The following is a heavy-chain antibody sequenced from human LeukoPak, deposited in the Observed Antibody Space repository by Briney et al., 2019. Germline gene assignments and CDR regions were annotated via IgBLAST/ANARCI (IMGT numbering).Heavy chain of an antibody. J-gene: IGHJ5*02. CDR1: GGSTSSYY. CDR3: TRGSDILTP. D-gene: IGHD3-9*01. V-gene: IGHV4-59*01. Sequence: SETLSLACTVSGGSTSSYYWNWIRQPPGKGLEWVGYVSYTGSSNYNPSLKSRVTISVDTSKNQFSLKLSSVTAADTAVYCCTRGSDILTPWGQGTVVTVSS. CDR2: VSYTGSS.